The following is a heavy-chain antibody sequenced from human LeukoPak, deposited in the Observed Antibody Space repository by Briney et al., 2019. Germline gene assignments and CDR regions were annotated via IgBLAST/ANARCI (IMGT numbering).Heavy chain of an antibody. D-gene: IGHD6-13*01. J-gene: IGHJ5*02. CDR3: AQSLGSSNWIGNWFDP. Sequence: PSGTLSLTCTVSGGSITSSSYYWGWLRLPPGKGLEWLGAIYYSGSTYYNPSLKSRVTISVDTSKNQFSLKLSSVTAADTAVYYCAQSLGSSNWIGNWFDPWGQGTLVTVSS. V-gene: IGHV4-39*01. CDR1: GGSITSSSYY. CDR2: IYYSGST.